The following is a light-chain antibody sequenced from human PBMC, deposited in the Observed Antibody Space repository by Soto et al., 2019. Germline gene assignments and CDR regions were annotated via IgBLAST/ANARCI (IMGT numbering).Light chain of an antibody. V-gene: IGLV2-11*01. J-gene: IGLJ2*01. Sequence: QSVLTQPRSVSGSPGQSVTISCTGTSSDVGGYNYVSWHQQHPGKAPKFMIYDVSKRPSGVPDRFSGSKSGNTASLTISGLQAEDEADYYCCSYAGSYSVVFGGGTKVTVL. CDR1: SSDVGGYNY. CDR3: CSYAGSYSVV. CDR2: DVS.